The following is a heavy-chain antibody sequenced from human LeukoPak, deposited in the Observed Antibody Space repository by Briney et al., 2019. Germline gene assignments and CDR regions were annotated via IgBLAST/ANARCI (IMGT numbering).Heavy chain of an antibody. Sequence: GESLKVSCKGRGYNFGSYWNAWVRQMPGKGLEWMGIIYPGASEIRYSPSFQGQVTISADTSISTAYLQWSSLKTSDTAMYYCARASRDGYNQNFDFWGQGTLVTVSS. CDR2: IYPGASEI. V-gene: IGHV5-51*01. CDR1: GYNFGSYW. CDR3: ARASRDGYNQNFDF. J-gene: IGHJ4*02. D-gene: IGHD5-24*01.